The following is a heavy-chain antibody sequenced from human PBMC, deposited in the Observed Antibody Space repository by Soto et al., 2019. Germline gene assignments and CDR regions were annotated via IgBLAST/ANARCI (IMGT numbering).Heavy chain of an antibody. CDR2: INKSGDGT. J-gene: IGHJ4*02. CDR1: GFTFYSFA. Sequence: GGSLRLSCAASGFTFYSFAMSWVRQAPGKGLEWVSAINKSGDGTYYADSVKGRFTISRDNSKNTLYLHMNSLRAEDTAVYYCAKDLRGWMTMSPPYQWGQGTLVTVSS. D-gene: IGHD3-10*02. V-gene: IGHV3-23*01. CDR3: AKDLRGWMTMSPPYQ.